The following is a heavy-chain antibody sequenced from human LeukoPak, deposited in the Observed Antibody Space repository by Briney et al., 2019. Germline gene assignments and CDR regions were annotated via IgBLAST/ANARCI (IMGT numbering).Heavy chain of an antibody. V-gene: IGHV4-34*01. CDR2: INHSGST. J-gene: IGHJ5*02. CDR3: ARDTGIAAAGPKKGGWFDP. Sequence: SETLSLTCAVYGGSFSGYYWSWIRQPPGKGLEWIGEINHSGSTNYNPSLKSRVTISVDTSKNQFSLKLSSVTAADTAVYYCARDTGIAAAGPKKGGWFDPWGQGTLVTVSS. D-gene: IGHD6-13*01. CDR1: GGSFSGYY.